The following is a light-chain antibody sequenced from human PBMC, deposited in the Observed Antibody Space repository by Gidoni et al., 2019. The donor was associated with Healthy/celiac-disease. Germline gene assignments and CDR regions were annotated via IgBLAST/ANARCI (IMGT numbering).Light chain of an antibody. Sequence: DIQMTQSPSTLSASVGDRVTITCRASQSISSWLAWYQQKPGKAPKLLIYKASSLESGVPSRFSGSGSGTEFTLTISSLQPDDCATYYCQQYNSYSWTFXXXTKVEIK. CDR2: KAS. V-gene: IGKV1-5*03. J-gene: IGKJ1*01. CDR1: QSISSW. CDR3: QQYNSYSWT.